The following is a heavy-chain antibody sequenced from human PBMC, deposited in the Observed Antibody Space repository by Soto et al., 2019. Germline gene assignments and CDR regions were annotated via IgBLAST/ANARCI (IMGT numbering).Heavy chain of an antibody. Sequence: GGSLRLSCAASGFTFSSYWMTWVRQAPGKGLEWVANIKQDGSEKYYVDSVKGRFTISRDNSKNTLYLQMNSLRAEDTAVYYCATHSSSHPKYYYYGMDVWGQGTTVTVSS. J-gene: IGHJ6*02. CDR3: ATHSSSHPKYYYYGMDV. V-gene: IGHV3-7*03. CDR2: IKQDGSEK. CDR1: GFTFSSYW. D-gene: IGHD6-13*01.